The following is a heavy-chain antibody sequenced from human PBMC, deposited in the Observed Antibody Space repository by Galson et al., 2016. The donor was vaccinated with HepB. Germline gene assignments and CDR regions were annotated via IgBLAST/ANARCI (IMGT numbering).Heavy chain of an antibody. CDR2: IYYSGTT. CDR1: GGSTSSETSY. V-gene: IGHV4-39*02. J-gene: IGHJ4*02. CDR3: AALRESNFDC. Sequence: SETLSLTCSVSGGSTSSETSYWGWIRQPPGRGLEWIGNIYYSGTTYLNPSLKSRVTLSVDTSKSHFSLQLHSVIASDSAVYYCAALRESNFDCWGQGSLVAVSS.